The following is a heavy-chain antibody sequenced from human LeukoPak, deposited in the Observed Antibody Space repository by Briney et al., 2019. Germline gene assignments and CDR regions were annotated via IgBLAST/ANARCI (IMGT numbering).Heavy chain of an antibody. D-gene: IGHD3-3*01. Sequence: GGSLRLSCAASGFTFSSSAMSWVRQAPGKVLEWVSVISDSGGATNYADSVKGRFTISRDNAKNSLYLQMNSLRAEDTAVYYCVRGDYFGVGNSDYWGQGTLVTVSS. CDR1: GFTFSSSA. J-gene: IGHJ4*02. V-gene: IGHV3-23*01. CDR2: ISDSGGAT. CDR3: VRGDYFGVGNSDY.